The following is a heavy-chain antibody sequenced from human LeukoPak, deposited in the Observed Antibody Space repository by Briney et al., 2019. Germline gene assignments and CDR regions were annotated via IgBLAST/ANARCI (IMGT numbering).Heavy chain of an antibody. D-gene: IGHD2-21*01. V-gene: IGHV4-34*01. CDR2: INHSGRT. J-gene: IGHJ4*02. CDR3: ARGRGVVVRDWFDY. Sequence: PSETLSLTCAVYGGSFSENYWTWIRQPPGKGLEWIGEINHSGRTNYNPSLKSRVTISVDSSENQFSLDLSSVTAADTADYYCARGRGVVVRDWFDYWGQGTLVTVSS. CDR1: GGSFSENY.